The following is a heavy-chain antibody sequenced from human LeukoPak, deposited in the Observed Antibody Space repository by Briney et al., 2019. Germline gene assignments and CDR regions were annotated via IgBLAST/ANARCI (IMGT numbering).Heavy chain of an antibody. V-gene: IGHV3-21*01. J-gene: IGHJ4*02. CDR3: ARESTSGWFP. CDR2: ISGSSRYI. CDR1: GFTFSTFN. Sequence: GGSLRLSCTASGFTFSTFNMNCVRQAPGKGLEWVSYISGSSRYIYYADSVKGRFTISRDNAKNSLYLQMNSLRAEDTAVYYCARESTSGWFPWGQGTLVTVPS. D-gene: IGHD6-19*01.